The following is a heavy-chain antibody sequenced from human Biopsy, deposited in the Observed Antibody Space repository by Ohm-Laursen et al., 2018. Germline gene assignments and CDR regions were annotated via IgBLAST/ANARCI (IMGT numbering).Heavy chain of an antibody. D-gene: IGHD5-18*01. J-gene: IGHJ4*02. Sequence: TLSLTCTVSGGPISTDLNYWSWIRQHPGKGLEWIGYIYHSGTTYYNPSLESQVTISIDTSKNQFSLKVTSVTAADTAVYYCARATVETASFDFWGQGTLVTVSS. V-gene: IGHV4-31*01. CDR1: GGPISTDLNY. CDR2: IYHSGTT. CDR3: ARATVETASFDF.